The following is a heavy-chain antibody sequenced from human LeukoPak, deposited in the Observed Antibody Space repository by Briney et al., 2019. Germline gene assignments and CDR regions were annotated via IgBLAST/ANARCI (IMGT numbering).Heavy chain of an antibody. CDR1: GFTFGSYA. CDR2: ISYSGAST. V-gene: IGHV3-23*01. CDR3: ARSISSSSSFDY. Sequence: GGSLRLSCATSGFTFGSYAVNWVRQAPGKGLEWVSGISYSGASTYYGDSVKGRFTISRDNAENTLYLQMNTLGAEDTAIYYCARSISSSSSFDYWGQGTLVTVSS. J-gene: IGHJ4*02. D-gene: IGHD6-6*01.